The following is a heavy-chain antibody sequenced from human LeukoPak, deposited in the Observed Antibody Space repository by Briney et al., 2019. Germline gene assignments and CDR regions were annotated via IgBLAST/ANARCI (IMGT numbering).Heavy chain of an antibody. Sequence: PSETLSLTCTVSGYSISTGYYWGWIRQPPGKGLEWIGSIYHSGSTYYNPSLKSRVTISVDTSKNQFSLKLNSVTAADTAVYYCASYDFWSGYMDYWGQGTLVTVSS. D-gene: IGHD3-3*01. CDR1: GYSISTGYY. V-gene: IGHV4-38-2*02. CDR3: ASYDFWSGYMDY. CDR2: IYHSGST. J-gene: IGHJ4*02.